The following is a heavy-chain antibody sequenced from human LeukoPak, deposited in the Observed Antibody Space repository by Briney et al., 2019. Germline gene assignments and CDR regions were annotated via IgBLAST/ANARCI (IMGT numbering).Heavy chain of an antibody. CDR2: IQYGGRT. D-gene: IGHD2/OR15-2a*01. Sequence: SETLSLTCTVSGGSINNYYWSWIRQPPGKGLEWIGYIQYGGRTYYSPSLKSRVTISMDLSKIQFSLKMSSVTAADTAVYYCSRDFFGDFDHWGQGILVTVSS. CDR1: GGSINNYY. CDR3: SRDFFGDFDH. V-gene: IGHV4-59*01. J-gene: IGHJ4*02.